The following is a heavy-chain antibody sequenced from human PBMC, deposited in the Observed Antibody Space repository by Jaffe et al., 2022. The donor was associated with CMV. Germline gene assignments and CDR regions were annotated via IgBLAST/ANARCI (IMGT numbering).Heavy chain of an antibody. Sequence: EVQLVESGGGLVQPGGSVRLSCAASGFRFSSYWMTWVRQAPGKGLEWVANIKQDGSEKYYVDSVKGRFTISRDNAKNSVYLQMNSLRAEDTALYYCARDKPFTIFGVGIVKAGEYYFDYWGQGTLVTVSS. CDR3: ARDKPFTIFGVGIVKAGEYYFDY. D-gene: IGHD3-3*01. J-gene: IGHJ4*02. CDR2: IKQDGSEK. V-gene: IGHV3-7*03. CDR1: GFRFSSYW.